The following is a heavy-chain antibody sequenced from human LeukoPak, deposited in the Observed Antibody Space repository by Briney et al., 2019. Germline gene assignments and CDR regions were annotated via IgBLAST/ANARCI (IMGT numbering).Heavy chain of an antibody. V-gene: IGHV3-7*01. J-gene: IGHJ4*02. CDR1: GFTFSSYW. CDR3: AKGMTGNVRFDH. Sequence: GGSLRLSCAASGFTFSSYWISWVRQAPGKGLEWVAYIKPDGSGKYYVDSVKGRFTISRDNAKNSLYLQMNSLRAEDTAMYYCAKGMTGNVRFDHWGQGTLVTVPS. CDR2: IKPDGSGK. D-gene: IGHD1-20*01.